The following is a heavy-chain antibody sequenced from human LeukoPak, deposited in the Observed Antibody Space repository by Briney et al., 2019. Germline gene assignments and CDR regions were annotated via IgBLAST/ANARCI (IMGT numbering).Heavy chain of an antibody. V-gene: IGHV3-30-3*01. CDR1: GFTFSSYA. CDR3: ARVRVVAATGWFDP. D-gene: IGHD2-15*01. Sequence: PGGSLRLSCAASGFTFSSYAMHWVRQAPGKGLEWVAVISYDGSNKYYADSVKGRFTISRDNSKNTLYLQMNSLRAEDTAVYYCARVRVVAATGWFDPWGQGTLVTVSS. CDR2: ISYDGSNK. J-gene: IGHJ5*02.